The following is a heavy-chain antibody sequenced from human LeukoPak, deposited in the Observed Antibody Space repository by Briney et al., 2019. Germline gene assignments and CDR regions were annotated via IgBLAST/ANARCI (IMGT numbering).Heavy chain of an antibody. D-gene: IGHD6-13*01. V-gene: IGHV4-34*01. CDR3: ARARTAAGKLDF. CDR1: GGFFSGYY. Sequence: SETLSLTCAVYGGFFSGYYWSWIRQPPGKGLEWIGEINQSGSTNYSPSLKSRVTISVDTSKNQFSLKLSSVTAADTAVYYCARARTAAGKLDFWGQGTLVTVSS. J-gene: IGHJ4*02. CDR2: INQSGST.